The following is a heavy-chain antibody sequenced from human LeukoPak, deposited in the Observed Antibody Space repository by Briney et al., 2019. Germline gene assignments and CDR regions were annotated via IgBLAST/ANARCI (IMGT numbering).Heavy chain of an antibody. Sequence: GRSLRLSCAASGFTFDDCAMHWVRQAPGKGLEWVSGISWNSGSIGYADSVKGRFTISRDNAKNSLYLQMNSLRAEDTALYYCAKDTSYSSSWTTPDYWGQGTLVTVSS. J-gene: IGHJ4*02. D-gene: IGHD6-13*01. CDR3: AKDTSYSSSWTTPDY. V-gene: IGHV3-9*01. CDR2: ISWNSGSI. CDR1: GFTFDDCA.